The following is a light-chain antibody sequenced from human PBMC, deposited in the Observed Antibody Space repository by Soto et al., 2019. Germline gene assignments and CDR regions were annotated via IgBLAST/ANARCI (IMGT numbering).Light chain of an antibody. Sequence: QSALTQPASVSGSPGQAITMSCTGTSSDVGGYSYVSWYQQPPGKAPKLMIHDVSNRPSGVSNRFSGSKSGNTASLTISGLQAEDEADYYCSSYTSSTTVVFGGGTKLTVL. J-gene: IGLJ2*01. CDR2: DVS. CDR1: SSDVGGYSY. CDR3: SSYTSSTTVV. V-gene: IGLV2-14*01.